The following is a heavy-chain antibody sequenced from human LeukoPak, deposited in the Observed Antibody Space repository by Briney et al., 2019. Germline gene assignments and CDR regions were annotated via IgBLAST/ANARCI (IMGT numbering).Heavy chain of an antibody. Sequence: GGSLRLSCAASGFTFSNYWMHWVRQAPGKGLIWVSRINSDGGSTSYADSVKGRFTISRDNSKNTLYLQMNSLRAEDTAVYYCAKEFYVVGATGFDYWGQGTLVTVSS. V-gene: IGHV3-74*01. J-gene: IGHJ4*02. CDR1: GFTFSNYW. CDR2: INSDGGST. CDR3: AKEFYVVGATGFDY. D-gene: IGHD1-26*01.